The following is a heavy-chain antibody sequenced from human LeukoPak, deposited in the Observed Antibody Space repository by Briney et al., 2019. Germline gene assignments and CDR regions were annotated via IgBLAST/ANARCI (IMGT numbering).Heavy chain of an antibody. V-gene: IGHV7-4-1*02. CDR2: INTNTGNP. Sequence: ASVKVSCKASGYTFTTYAINWVRQAPGQGLEWMGWINTNTGNPTYAQGFTGRFVFSLDTSVSTAYLQISSLKTEDTAVYYCARGGPLGGNTTRSSLPWGQGTLVTVSS. J-gene: IGHJ5*02. CDR1: GYTFTTYA. CDR3: ARGGPLGGNTTRSSLP. D-gene: IGHD1-26*01.